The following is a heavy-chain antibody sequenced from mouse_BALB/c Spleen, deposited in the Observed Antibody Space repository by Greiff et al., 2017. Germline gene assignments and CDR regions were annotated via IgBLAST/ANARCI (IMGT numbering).Heavy chain of an antibody. V-gene: IGHV3-8*02. D-gene: IGHD1-1*01. J-gene: IGHJ4*01. CDR1: GDSITSGY. CDR3: ARRVYYYGPMDY. CDR2: ISYSGST. Sequence: EVQGVESGPGLVKPSQTLSLTCSVTGDSITSGYWNWIRKFPGNKLEYMGYISYSGSTYYNPSLKSRISITRDTSKNQYYLQLNSVTTEDTATYYCARRVYYYGPMDYWGQGTSVTVSS.